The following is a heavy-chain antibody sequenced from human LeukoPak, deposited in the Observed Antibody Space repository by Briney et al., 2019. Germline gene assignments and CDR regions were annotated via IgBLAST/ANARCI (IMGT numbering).Heavy chain of an antibody. V-gene: IGHV3-48*02. J-gene: IGHJ4*02. CDR2: ISSSSDTI. D-gene: IGHD6-19*01. CDR1: GFTFSSFS. Sequence: GGSLRLSCAASGFTFSSFSMTWVRHAPGKGLEWVSYISSSSDTIYYADSVKGRFTISRDNAKNSLYLQMNSLRDEDTAVYYCARAVSGSPGYWGQGTLVTVS. CDR3: ARAVSGSPGY.